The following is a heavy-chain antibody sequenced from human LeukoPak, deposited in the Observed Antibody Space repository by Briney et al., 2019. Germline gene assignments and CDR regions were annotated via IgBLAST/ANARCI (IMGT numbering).Heavy chain of an antibody. CDR1: GGSISSGDYY. D-gene: IGHD3-10*01. J-gene: IGHJ3*02. CDR2: IYYSGST. V-gene: IGHV4-30-4*01. CDR3: AGDKSDYGSGSQNDI. Sequence: PSETLSLTCTVSGGSISSGDYYWSWIRQPPGKGLEWIGYIYYSGSTYYNPSLKSRVTISVGTSKNQFSLKLSSVTAADTAVYYCAGDKSDYGSGSQNDIWGQGTMVTVSS.